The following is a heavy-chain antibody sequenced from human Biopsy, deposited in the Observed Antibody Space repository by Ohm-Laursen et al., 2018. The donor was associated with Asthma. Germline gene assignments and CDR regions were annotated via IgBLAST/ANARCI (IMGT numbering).Heavy chain of an antibody. V-gene: IGHV4-59*01. CDR2: IYYSGST. D-gene: IGHD2-21*02. Sequence: SETPSLTCTVSGVSISSDYWSWIRQPPGKGLEWIGHIYYSGSTNYQPSLKSRVTISVDTSKNQFSLRLRSETAADAAVYYCARGISRVTGLFDHFDSWGQGTLVTVSS. CDR3: ARGISRVTGLFDHFDS. J-gene: IGHJ4*02. CDR1: GVSISSDY.